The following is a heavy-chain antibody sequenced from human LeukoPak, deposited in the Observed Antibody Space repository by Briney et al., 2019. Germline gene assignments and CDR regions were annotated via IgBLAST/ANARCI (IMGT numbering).Heavy chain of an antibody. J-gene: IGHJ4*02. CDR1: GFTFSSYN. D-gene: IGHD6-19*01. CDR2: IHYSGST. CDR3: ARVAVAGYYFDY. V-gene: IGHV4-59*01. Sequence: GSLRLSCAASGFTFSSYNMNWIRQPPGKGLEWIGYIHYSGSTNYNPSLKSRVTMSVDTSKNQFSLKLSSVTAADTAVYYCARVAVAGYYFDYWGQGTLVTVSS.